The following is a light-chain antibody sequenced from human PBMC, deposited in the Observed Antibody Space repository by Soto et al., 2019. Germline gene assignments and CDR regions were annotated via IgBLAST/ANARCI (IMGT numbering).Light chain of an antibody. V-gene: IGKV4-1*01. CDR2: WAS. J-gene: IGKJ1*01. CDR3: QQYYSTVST. Sequence: DIVMTQSPDSLAVSLGERATINCKSSQSVLYSSNNKNYLAWYQHKPGQPPKLLIYWASTRESGVPDRFSGSGSGTDFTLTISSLQAEDVAVYYCQQYYSTVSTFGQGTKVEIK. CDR1: QSVLYSSNNKNY.